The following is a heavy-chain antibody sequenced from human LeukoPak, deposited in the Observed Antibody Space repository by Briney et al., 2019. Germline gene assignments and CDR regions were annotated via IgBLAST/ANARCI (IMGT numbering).Heavy chain of an antibody. D-gene: IGHD2-21*01. V-gene: IGHV4-38-2*02. CDR3: ARAYDPHAFDI. Sequence: PSETLSLTCTVSGYSISSGYYWGWIRQPPGKGLEWIGSIYHSGSTYYNPSLKSRVTISVDRSKNQFSLKLSSVTAADTAVYYCARAYDPHAFDIWGQGTMVTVSS. J-gene: IGHJ3*02. CDR2: IYHSGST. CDR1: GYSISSGYY.